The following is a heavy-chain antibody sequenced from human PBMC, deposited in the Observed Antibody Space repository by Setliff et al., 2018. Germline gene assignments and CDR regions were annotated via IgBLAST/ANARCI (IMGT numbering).Heavy chain of an antibody. Sequence: GASVKVSCKASGFTSTNYAIHWVRQAPGQRPECMGWIHXXXGXTKYSQKFQGRVTITRDTSASTVYMELSSLRSEDTAVYYCASAHYYSGYIEYFQYWGQGTLVTVSS. D-gene: IGHD5-12*01. CDR1: GFTSTNYA. CDR2: IHXXXGXT. CDR3: ASAHYYSGYIEYFQY. V-gene: IGHV1-3*01. J-gene: IGHJ1*01.